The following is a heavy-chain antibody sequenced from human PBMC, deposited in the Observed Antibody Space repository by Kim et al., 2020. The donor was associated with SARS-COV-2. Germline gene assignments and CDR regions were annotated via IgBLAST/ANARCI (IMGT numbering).Heavy chain of an antibody. D-gene: IGHD2-15*01. CDR3: TRRKISSLRWYPSGTDYLRLPFDL. J-gene: IGHJ3*01. Sequence: GGSLRLSCAASAFVFSGYSMSWVRQAPGKGLEWVANIKEDGSARYYVDSVKGRFTISRDNAQNSLYLQMDSLRVEDTALYYCTRRKISSLRWYPSGTDYLRLPFDLWGRGTMVTVSS. CDR2: IKEDGSAR. CDR1: AFVFSGYS. V-gene: IGHV3-7*01.